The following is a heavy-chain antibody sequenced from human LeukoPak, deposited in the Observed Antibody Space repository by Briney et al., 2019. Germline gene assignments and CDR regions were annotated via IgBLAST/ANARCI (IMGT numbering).Heavy chain of an antibody. CDR2: ISYDGSNK. J-gene: IGHJ4*02. V-gene: IGHV3-30*18. D-gene: IGHD2-21*02. Sequence: GRSLRPSCAASGFTFSSYGMHWVRQAPGKGLEWVAVISYDGSNKYYADSVKGRFTISRDNSKNTLYLQMNSLRAEDTAVYYCAKDSRGSYCGGDCYLYYFDYWGQGTLVTVSS. CDR3: AKDSRGSYCGGDCYLYYFDY. CDR1: GFTFSSYG.